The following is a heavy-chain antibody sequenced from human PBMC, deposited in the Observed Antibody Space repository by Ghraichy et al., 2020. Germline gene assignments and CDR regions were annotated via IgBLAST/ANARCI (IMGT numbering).Heavy chain of an antibody. CDR1: GGSFSGYY. Sequence: SETLSLTCAVYGGSFSGYYWSWIRQPPGKGLEWIGEINHSGSTNYNPSLKSRVTISVDTSKNQFSLKLSSVTAADTAVYYCARGRSSGWYGNCGQGTLATVS. D-gene: IGHD6-19*01. V-gene: IGHV4-34*01. CDR3: ARGRSSGWYGN. J-gene: IGHJ4*02. CDR2: INHSGST.